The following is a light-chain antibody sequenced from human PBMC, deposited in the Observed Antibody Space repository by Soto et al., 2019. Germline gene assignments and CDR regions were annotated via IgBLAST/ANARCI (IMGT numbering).Light chain of an antibody. J-gene: IGLJ3*02. CDR1: NSDVGGYNY. Sequence: QSALTQPASVSGSPGQSITISCTGTNSDVGGYNYVSWYQQHPGKAPKLMIYDVTDRPSGVSNRFSGSKSGNTASLTISGRQAEDEADYYCSSWSRSGSWLFGGGTKVTVL. CDR2: DVT. V-gene: IGLV2-14*01. CDR3: SSWSRSGSWL.